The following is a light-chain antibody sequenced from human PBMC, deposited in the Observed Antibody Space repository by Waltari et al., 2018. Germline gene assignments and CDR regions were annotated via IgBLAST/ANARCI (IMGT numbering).Light chain of an antibody. J-gene: IGKJ1*01. Sequence: DIQMTQSPSSLSASVGDTVTVTCRASQNIRTYLNWYQQKTAKAPKLLIYGASTFQRGVPARFRGSASGTEFTLTVTNLQPDDFATYFCQQSFSSPWTFGQGTTVNI. CDR3: QQSFSSPWT. CDR2: GAS. CDR1: QNIRTY. V-gene: IGKV1-39*01.